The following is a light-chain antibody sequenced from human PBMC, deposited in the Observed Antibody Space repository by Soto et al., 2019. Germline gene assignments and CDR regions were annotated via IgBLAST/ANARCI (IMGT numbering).Light chain of an antibody. V-gene: IGLV1-44*01. Sequence: QSGLTQPPSASGTPGQSVTISCSGSSSNIGSNTVNWYQQLPGTAPKLLIYSNNQRPSGVPDRFSGSKSGTSASLAISGLQSEDEADYYCAAWDDSLNGYVFGTGTKVTLL. CDR1: SSNIGSNT. CDR2: SNN. J-gene: IGLJ1*01. CDR3: AAWDDSLNGYV.